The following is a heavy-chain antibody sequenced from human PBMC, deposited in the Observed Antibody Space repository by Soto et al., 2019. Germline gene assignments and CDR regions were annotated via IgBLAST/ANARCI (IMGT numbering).Heavy chain of an antibody. CDR3: ARSSASWYSGAFDI. D-gene: IGHD6-13*01. V-gene: IGHV4-59*01. CDR2: IYYRGNS. CDR1: GGSITSYY. J-gene: IGHJ3*02. Sequence: SSETLSLTCTVSGGSITSYYWSWIRQPPGKGLEWIGYIYYRGNSNYNPSLKSRVTILVDTSKNQLSLKLSSVTAADTAVYYCARSSASWYSGAFDIWGQGTMVTVSS.